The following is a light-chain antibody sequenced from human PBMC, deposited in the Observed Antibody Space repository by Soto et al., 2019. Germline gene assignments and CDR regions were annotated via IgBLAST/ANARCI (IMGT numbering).Light chain of an antibody. CDR2: DVS. CDR1: SSDVGGYNY. J-gene: IGLJ2*01. CDR3: SSYTSSSTLVV. V-gene: IGLV2-14*01. Sequence: QSALTQPASVSGSPGQSITISCTGTSSDVGGYNYVSWYQQHPGKAPKRMIYDVSNQPSGVSNRFSGSKSGNTASLTISGLQAEDEADYYCSSYTSSSTLVVFGGGTKLTVL.